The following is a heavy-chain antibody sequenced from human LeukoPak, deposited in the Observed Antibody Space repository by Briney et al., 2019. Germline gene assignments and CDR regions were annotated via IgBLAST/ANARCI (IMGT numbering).Heavy chain of an antibody. D-gene: IGHD2-2*02. V-gene: IGHV3-23*01. CDR3: AKTDCTSSSCYTIDS. J-gene: IGHJ4*02. Sequence: PGGSLRLSCAASGFTFSYYAMSWVRQAPGMGLEWVSVISDGGDTSYADSGKGRFTISRDNSKNTVYLQMNSLRAEDTAVYYSAKTDCTSSSCYTIDSWGQGTLVTVSS. CDR2: ISDGGDT. CDR1: GFTFSYYA.